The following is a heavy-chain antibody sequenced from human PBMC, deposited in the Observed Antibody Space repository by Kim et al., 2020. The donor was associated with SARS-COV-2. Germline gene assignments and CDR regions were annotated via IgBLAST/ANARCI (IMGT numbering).Heavy chain of an antibody. J-gene: IGHJ6*02. D-gene: IGHD2-15*01. V-gene: IGHV3-9*01. CDR3: AKDREISGYCSGGSCYSHYYGMDV. Sequence: GGSLRLSCAASGFTFDDYAMHWVRQAPGKGLEWVSGISWNSGSIGYADSVKGRFTISRDNAKNSLYLQMNSLRAEDTALYYCAKDREISGYCSGGSCYSHYYGMDVWGQGTTVTVSS. CDR2: ISWNSGSI. CDR1: GFTFDDYA.